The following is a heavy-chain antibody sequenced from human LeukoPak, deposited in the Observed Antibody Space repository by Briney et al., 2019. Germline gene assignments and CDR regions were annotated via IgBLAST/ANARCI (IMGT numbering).Heavy chain of an antibody. CDR2: INSDGSST. J-gene: IGHJ4*02. CDR3: AKDIGVSYSGYFFDY. Sequence: PGGSLRLSCAASGFTFSSYAMTWVRQAPGKGLVWVSRINSDGSSTSYADSAKGRFTISRDNAKNSLYLQMNSLRAEDTALYYCAKDIGVSYSGYFFDYWGQGTLVTVSS. D-gene: IGHD5-12*01. CDR1: GFTFSSYA. V-gene: IGHV3-74*01.